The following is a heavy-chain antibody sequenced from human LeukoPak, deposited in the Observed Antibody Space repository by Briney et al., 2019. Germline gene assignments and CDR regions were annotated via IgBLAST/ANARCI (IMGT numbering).Heavy chain of an antibody. D-gene: IGHD3-22*01. CDR2: INTNTGNP. Sequence: INTNTGNPTYAQGFTGRFVFSLDTSVSTAYLQISSLKTEDTAVYYCARGEGFYDSSGYYSPWGQGTLVTVSS. CDR3: ARGEGFYDSSGYYSP. V-gene: IGHV7-4-1*02. J-gene: IGHJ5*02.